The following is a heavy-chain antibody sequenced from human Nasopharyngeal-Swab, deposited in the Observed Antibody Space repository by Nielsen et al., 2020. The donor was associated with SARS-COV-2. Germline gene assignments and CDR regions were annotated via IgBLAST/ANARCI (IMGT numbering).Heavy chain of an antibody. CDR1: GFTFSSYA. Sequence: GESLKISCAASGFTFSSYAMSWVRQTPGKGLEWVSAITGSGGRTYYADSVKGRFTISRDNSKNTLYLQMNSLRAEDTAIYYCANLWFGEPSGYYYSHAMDVWGQGTTVTVSS. CDR3: ANLWFGEPSGYYYSHAMDV. CDR2: ITGSGGRT. D-gene: IGHD3-10*01. J-gene: IGHJ6*02. V-gene: IGHV3-23*01.